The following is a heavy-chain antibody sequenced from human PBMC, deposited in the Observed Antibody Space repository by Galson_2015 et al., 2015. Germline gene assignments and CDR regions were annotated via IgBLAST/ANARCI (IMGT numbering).Heavy chain of an antibody. CDR2: IYYSGST. Sequence: TCTVSGGSISSSSYYWGWIRQPPGKGLERIGSIYYSGSTYYNPSLKSRVTISVDTSKNQFSLKLSSVTAADTAVYYCARQRGIAAAGTLPMTYYGMDVWGQGTTVTVSS. D-gene: IGHD6-13*01. CDR1: GGSISSSSYY. J-gene: IGHJ6*02. V-gene: IGHV4-39*01. CDR3: ARQRGIAAAGTLPMTYYGMDV.